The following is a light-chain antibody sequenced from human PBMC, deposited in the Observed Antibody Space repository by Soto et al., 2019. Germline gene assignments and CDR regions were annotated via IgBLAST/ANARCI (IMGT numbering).Light chain of an antibody. Sequence: VLTQPPSASGTPGQRVSISCSGYSSSIGTNFVYWYQQLPGMAPKVLIHSNNQRPSGVPDRFSGSKSGTSAKLVITGLQTGDEAVYYCGTWDDSLFSFVFGPGTKVTVL. J-gene: IGLJ1*01. CDR1: SSSIGTNF. CDR3: GTWDDSLFSFV. V-gene: IGLV1-44*01. CDR2: SNN.